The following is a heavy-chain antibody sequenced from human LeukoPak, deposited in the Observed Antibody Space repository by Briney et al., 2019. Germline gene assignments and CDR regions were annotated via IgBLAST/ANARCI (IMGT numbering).Heavy chain of an antibody. CDR2: IKQDGSEK. V-gene: IGHV3-7*01. Sequence: PGGSLRLSRAASGFTFSSYWMSWVRQAPGKGLEWVANIKQDGSEKYYVDSVKGRFTISRDNAKNSLYLQMNSLRAEDTAVYYCARSPRKDILTGYYSVFDYWGQGTLVTVSS. J-gene: IGHJ4*02. CDR3: ARSPRKDILTGYYSVFDY. CDR1: GFTFSSYW. D-gene: IGHD3-9*01.